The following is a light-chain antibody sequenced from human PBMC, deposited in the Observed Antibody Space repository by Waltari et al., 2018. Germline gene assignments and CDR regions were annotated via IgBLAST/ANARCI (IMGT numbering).Light chain of an antibody. CDR1: QRVNTN. CDR2: AAS. J-gene: IGKJ4*01. V-gene: IGKV3-15*01. Sequence: VVTQSLATLSVSPGKTVTLSCRASQRVNTNLAWYQQKPGQAPRLLIFAASTRAPGIPSRFGGSGSGTEFTLTITSLQFEDVGVYFCQQYHKWPPGGFGGGTKVEIE. CDR3: QQYHKWPPGG.